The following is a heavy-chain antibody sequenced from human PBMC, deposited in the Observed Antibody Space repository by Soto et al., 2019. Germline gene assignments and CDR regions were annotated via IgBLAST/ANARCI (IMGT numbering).Heavy chain of an antibody. J-gene: IGHJ4*02. Sequence: ASVKVSCRVSGYTLTELSMHWVRQAPGKGLEWMGGFDPEDGETIYAQKFQGRVTMTEDTSTDTAYMELSSLRSEDTAVYYCATLPDILTGYPYFDYWGQGTLVTVS. CDR3: ATLPDILTGYPYFDY. D-gene: IGHD3-9*01. CDR1: GYTLTELS. CDR2: FDPEDGET. V-gene: IGHV1-24*01.